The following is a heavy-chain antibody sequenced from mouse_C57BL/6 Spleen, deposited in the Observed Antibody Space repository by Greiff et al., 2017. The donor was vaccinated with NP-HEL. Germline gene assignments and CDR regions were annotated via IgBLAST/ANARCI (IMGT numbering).Heavy chain of an antibody. J-gene: IGHJ4*01. CDR2: ISDGGSYT. CDR1: GFTFSSYA. D-gene: IGHD1-1*01. Sequence: EVQVVESGGGLVKPGGSLKLSCAASGFTFSSYAMSWVRQTPEKRLEWVATISDGGSYTYYPDNVKGRFTISRDNAKNNLYLQMSHLKSEDTAMYYCARDNYYGSSYGAMDYWGQGTSVTVSS. CDR3: ARDNYYGSSYGAMDY. V-gene: IGHV5-4*01.